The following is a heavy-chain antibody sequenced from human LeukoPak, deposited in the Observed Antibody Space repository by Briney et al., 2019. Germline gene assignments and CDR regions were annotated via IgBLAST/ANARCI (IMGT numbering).Heavy chain of an antibody. CDR1: GFTFSSYC. J-gene: IGHJ3*02. CDR3: ARESVTTGAFDI. Sequence: GSLRLSCAASGFTFSSYCMDWVRQPPGKGLEWIGEINHSGSTDYNPSLKSRVTISVDTSKNQFSLKLSSVTAADTAVYYCARESVTTGAFDIWGQGTMVTVSS. V-gene: IGHV4-34*01. D-gene: IGHD4-17*01. CDR2: INHSGST.